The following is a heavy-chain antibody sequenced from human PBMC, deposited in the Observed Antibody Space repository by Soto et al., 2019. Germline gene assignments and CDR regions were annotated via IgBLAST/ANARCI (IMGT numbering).Heavy chain of an antibody. CDR3: ARQGQGLRYYYYGMDV. Sequence: LSLTCTVSGGSISSSSYYWGWIRQPPGKGLEWIGSIYYSGSTYYTPSLKSRVTISVDTSKNQFSLKLSPVTAADTAVYYCARQGQGLRYYYYGMDVWGQGTTVTVSS. D-gene: IGHD4-17*01. CDR1: GGSISSSSYY. J-gene: IGHJ6*02. CDR2: IYYSGST. V-gene: IGHV4-39*01.